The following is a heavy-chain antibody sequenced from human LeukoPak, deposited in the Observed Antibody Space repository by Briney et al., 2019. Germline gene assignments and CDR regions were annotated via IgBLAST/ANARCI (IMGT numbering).Heavy chain of an antibody. J-gene: IGHJ3*02. CDR2: INPNSGGT. Sequence: ASVKVSCKASGGTFSSYAISWVRQAPGQGLEWMGWINPNSGGTNYAQKFQGRVTMTRDTSISTAYMELSRLRSDDTAVYYCASLVVPVYDAFDIWGQGTMVTVSS. D-gene: IGHD2-2*01. CDR3: ASLVVPVYDAFDI. CDR1: GGTFSSYA. V-gene: IGHV1-2*02.